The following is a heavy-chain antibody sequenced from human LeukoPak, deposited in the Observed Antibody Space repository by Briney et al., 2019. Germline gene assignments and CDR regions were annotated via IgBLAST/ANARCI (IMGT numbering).Heavy chain of an antibody. V-gene: IGHV1-69*06. Sequence: ASVKASCKASGGTFSSYAISWVRQAPGQGLEWMGGIIPIFGTANYAQKFQGRVTITAGKSTSTAYMELSSLRSEDTAVYYCARGAMPYSSGSHGIFDYWGQGTLVTVSS. CDR1: GGTFSSYA. CDR2: IIPIFGTA. J-gene: IGHJ4*02. CDR3: ARGAMPYSSGSHGIFDY. D-gene: IGHD6-19*01.